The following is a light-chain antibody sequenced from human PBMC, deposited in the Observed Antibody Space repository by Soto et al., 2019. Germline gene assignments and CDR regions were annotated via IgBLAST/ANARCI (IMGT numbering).Light chain of an antibody. CDR2: DSS. V-gene: IGKV3-11*01. J-gene: IGKJ1*01. CDR1: QSVSSY. CDR3: QQRTNWPWT. Sequence: EIVLTQSPATLSLSPGDSVTLSCRASQSVSSYLAWYQQKPGQAPGLLIYDSSNRATGIPARFSGSGSGTDFTLTISSLEPEDFAVYYCQQRTNWPWTFGQGTKVEIK.